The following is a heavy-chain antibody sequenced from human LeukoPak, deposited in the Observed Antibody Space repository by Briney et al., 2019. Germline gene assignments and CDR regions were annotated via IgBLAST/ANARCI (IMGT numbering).Heavy chain of an antibody. CDR2: TNGDGSST. CDR1: GFTFSNYW. J-gene: IGHJ4*02. CDR3: ARGRAYYDSSGYYYLFDY. D-gene: IGHD3-22*01. Sequence: GGSLRLSCAASGFTFSNYWMHWVRQAPGKGLVWVSRTNGDGSSTSYADSVKGRFTISRDNAKNTLYLQMNSLRAEDTAVYYCARGRAYYDSSGYYYLFDYWGQGTLVTVSS. V-gene: IGHV3-74*01.